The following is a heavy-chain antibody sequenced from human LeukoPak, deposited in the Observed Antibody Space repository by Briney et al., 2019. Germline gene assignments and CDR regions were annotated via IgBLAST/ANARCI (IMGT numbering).Heavy chain of an antibody. CDR2: IYTSGST. CDR3: ARDTSNYYGSGSYVPWFDP. D-gene: IGHD3-10*01. CDR1: GGSISSYY. Sequence: SETLSLTCTVSGGSISSYYWSWIRQPAGKGLEWIGRIYTSGSTNYNPSLKSRVTISVDTSKNQFSLKLSSVTAADTAVYYCARDTSNYYGSGSYVPWFDPWGQGTLVTVSS. V-gene: IGHV4-4*07. J-gene: IGHJ5*02.